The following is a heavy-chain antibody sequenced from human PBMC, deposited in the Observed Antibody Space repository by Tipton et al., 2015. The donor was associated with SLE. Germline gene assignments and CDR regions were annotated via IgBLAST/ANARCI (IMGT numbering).Heavy chain of an antibody. J-gene: IGHJ3*02. CDR3: AQAHLWGGYRYASDI. V-gene: IGHV4-34*01. D-gene: IGHD3-16*02. CDR2: INLGVST. CDR1: GGSFGGYY. Sequence: TLSLTCSISGGSFGGYYWSWIRQPPGKGMEWIGEINLGVSTNYNPPLKSRVTISVDTSKKQFSLKLSSVTAADTAVYYFAQAHLWGGYRYASDIWGQGTMVTVTS.